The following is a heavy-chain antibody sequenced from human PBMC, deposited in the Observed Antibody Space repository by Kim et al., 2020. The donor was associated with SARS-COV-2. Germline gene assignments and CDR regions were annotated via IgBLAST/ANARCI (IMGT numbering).Heavy chain of an antibody. D-gene: IGHD3-10*01. Sequence: GGSLRLSCAASGFTFSSYGMHWVRQAPGKGLEWVAVISYDGSNKYYADSVKGRFTISRDNSKNTLYLQMNSLRAEDTAVYYCAKDTNYYGSGSLFRYWG. CDR3: AKDTNYYGSGSLFRY. CDR1: GFTFSSYG. V-gene: IGHV3-30*18. J-gene: IGHJ1*01. CDR2: ISYDGSNK.